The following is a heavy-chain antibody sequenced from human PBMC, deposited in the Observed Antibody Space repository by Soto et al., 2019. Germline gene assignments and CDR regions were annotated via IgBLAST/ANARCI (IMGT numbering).Heavy chain of an antibody. V-gene: IGHV3-43*01. Sequence: GGSLRLSCAASGFTFSSYAMTWVRQAPGKGLEWVSVIIRGGGSTYYADSVKGRFTISRDNCKNTLYLQMNSLRTEDTAVYYCAKDRASYYYGMDVWGQGTTVTVSS. CDR1: GFTFSSYA. CDR3: AKDRASYYYGMDV. CDR2: IIRGGGST. J-gene: IGHJ6*02.